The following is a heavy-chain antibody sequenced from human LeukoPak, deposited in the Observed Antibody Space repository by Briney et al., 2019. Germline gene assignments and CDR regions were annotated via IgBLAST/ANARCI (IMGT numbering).Heavy chain of an antibody. CDR3: AKEAGSHYDYYKFYGMDV. D-gene: IGHD1-26*01. CDR1: GFTFDDYA. Sequence: GGSLRLSCAASGFTFDDYAMHWVRQAPGKGLEWVSGISWNSGSIGYADSVKGRFTISRDYSKKTLFLQMNSLRAEDTAVYYCAKEAGSHYDYYKFYGMDVWGQGTAVTVSS. V-gene: IGHV3-9*01. CDR2: ISWNSGSI. J-gene: IGHJ6*02.